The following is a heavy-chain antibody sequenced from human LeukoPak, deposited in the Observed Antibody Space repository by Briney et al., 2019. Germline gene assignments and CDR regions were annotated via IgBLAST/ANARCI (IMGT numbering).Heavy chain of an antibody. CDR2: INHSGST. CDR1: GGSFSGYY. J-gene: IGHJ4*02. Sequence: SETLSLTCAVYGGSFSGYYWSWIRQPPGRGLEWIGEINHSGSTNYNPSLKSRVTISVDTSKNQFSLKLRSVATEDTAAYFCARARWSPYYFDNWGQGTLVTVSS. CDR3: ARARWSPYYFDN. V-gene: IGHV4-34*01. D-gene: IGHD6-13*01.